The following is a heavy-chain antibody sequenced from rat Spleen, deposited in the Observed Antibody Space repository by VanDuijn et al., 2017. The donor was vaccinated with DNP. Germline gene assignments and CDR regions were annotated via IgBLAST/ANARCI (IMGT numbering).Heavy chain of an antibody. CDR3: ARTGDYSSYYVMDA. Sequence: QVQLKESGPGLVQPSQTLSLTCTVSGFSLTSYGVSWVRQPPGKGLEWIGIIWSGGSTDYDSALKSRLSISRDTSKSQVLLKMNSLQTEDTAMYFCARTGDYSSYYVMDAWGQGASVTVSS. CDR2: IWSGGST. V-gene: IGHV2-16*01. J-gene: IGHJ4*01. CDR1: GFSLTSYG. D-gene: IGHD1-2*01.